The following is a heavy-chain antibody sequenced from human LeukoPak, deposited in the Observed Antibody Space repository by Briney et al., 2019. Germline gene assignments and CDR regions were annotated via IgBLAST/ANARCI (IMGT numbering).Heavy chain of an antibody. J-gene: IGHJ4*02. D-gene: IGHD2-15*01. CDR2: IKQDGSEK. V-gene: IGHV3-7*03. CDR1: GFTFSSYW. Sequence: GGSLRVSCAASGFTFSSYWMSWVRQAPGKGLEWVANIKQDGSEKYYVDSVKGRFTISRDNAKNSLYLQMNSLRAEDTAVYYCARTFGYCSGGSCYPNRLDYWGQGTLVTVSS. CDR3: ARTFGYCSGGSCYPNRLDY.